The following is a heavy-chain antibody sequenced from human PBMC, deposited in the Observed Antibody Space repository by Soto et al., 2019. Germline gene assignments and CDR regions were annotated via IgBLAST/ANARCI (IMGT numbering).Heavy chain of an antibody. Sequence: QVQLVESGGGVVQPGRSLRLSCAASGFTFSSYGMHWVRQAPGKGLEWVAVIWYDGSNKYYADSVKGRFTISRDNSKKTLYMHMNSLRAEDTAVYYCARPMTTVTTGYYYGMDVWGQGTTVTVSS. D-gene: IGHD4-4*01. V-gene: IGHV3-33*01. CDR3: ARPMTTVTTGYYYGMDV. CDR2: IWYDGSNK. J-gene: IGHJ6*02. CDR1: GFTFSSYG.